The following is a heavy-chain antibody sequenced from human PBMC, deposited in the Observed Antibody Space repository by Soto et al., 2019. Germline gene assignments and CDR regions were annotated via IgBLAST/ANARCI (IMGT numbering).Heavy chain of an antibody. CDR3: GHRRPVADFRSGRVDV. D-gene: IGHD3-3*01. CDR2: IYWDDNK. CDR1: GFSLIISGAG. V-gene: IGHV2-5*02. Sequence: QITLKESGPTLVKPTQALTLTCTFSGFSLIISGAGVGWVRQPPGKGLEWLALIYWDDNKRYSTSLESRLTITKDTARNQVVLTTTNMDPVDTATYYCGHRRPVADFRSGRVDVWGQGTTVTVSS. J-gene: IGHJ6*02.